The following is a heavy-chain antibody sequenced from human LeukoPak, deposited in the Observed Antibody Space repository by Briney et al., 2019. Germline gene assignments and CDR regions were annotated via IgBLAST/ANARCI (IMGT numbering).Heavy chain of an antibody. D-gene: IGHD6-13*01. CDR3: ARGGGSSSIAAAGDDAFDI. J-gene: IGHJ3*02. CDR2: IKTDGSST. V-gene: IGHV3-74*01. Sequence: GGSLRLSCEVSGDNFSNYGLNWVRQAPGKGLVWVDRIKTDGSSTSYADSVKGRFTISRDNAKNSLYLQMNSLRAEDTAVYYCARGGGSSSIAAAGDDAFDIWGQGTMVTVSS. CDR1: GDNFSNYG.